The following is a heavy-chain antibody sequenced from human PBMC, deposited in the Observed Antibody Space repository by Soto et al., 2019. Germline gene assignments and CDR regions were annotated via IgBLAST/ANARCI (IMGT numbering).Heavy chain of an antibody. CDR2: ISGSGGST. J-gene: IGHJ5*02. V-gene: IGHV3-23*01. CDR1: GFSFSSYG. Sequence: GPLRLPGAAAGFSFSSYGMTWVRQASGKGLEWVSAISGSGGSTYYADSVKGRFTISRDNSKNTLYLQMNSLRAEDAAVYYCAKDGPVSLNWFEPGGQGTLGSVSA. CDR3: AKDGPVSLNWFEP.